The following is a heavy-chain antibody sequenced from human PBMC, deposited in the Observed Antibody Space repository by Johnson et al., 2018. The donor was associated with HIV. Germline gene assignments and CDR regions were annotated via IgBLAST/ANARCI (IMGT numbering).Heavy chain of an antibody. Sequence: QVQLVESGGGLVKPGRSLRLSCAATGFTFIDYGMHWVRQAPGKGLDWLTFIPYNGRNTFYADSVKGRFNISRDNSKNTLYLQMNSLRAEDTAVYYCARGGAVTRRSADAFDIWGQGTMVTVSS. V-gene: IGHV3-30*02. CDR2: IPYNGRNT. CDR1: GFTFIDYG. J-gene: IGHJ3*02. CDR3: ARGGAVTRRSADAFDI. D-gene: IGHD4-11*01.